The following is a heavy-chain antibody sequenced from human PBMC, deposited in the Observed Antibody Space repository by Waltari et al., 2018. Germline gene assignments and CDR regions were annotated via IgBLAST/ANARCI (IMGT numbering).Heavy chain of an antibody. Sequence: QVQLVQSGAEVKKPGASVKVSCKASGYTFTGYYMHWVLQAPGQGLEWMGWINPNSGGTNYAQKFQGRVTMTRDTSISTAYMELSRLRSDDTAVYYCVRARQWLGSTGDYWGQGTLVTVSS. J-gene: IGHJ4*02. CDR1: GYTFTGYY. D-gene: IGHD6-19*01. V-gene: IGHV1-2*02. CDR3: VRARQWLGSTGDY. CDR2: INPNSGGT.